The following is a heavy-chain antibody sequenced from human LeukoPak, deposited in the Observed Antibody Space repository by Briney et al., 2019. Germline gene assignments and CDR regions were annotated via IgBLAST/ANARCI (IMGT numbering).Heavy chain of an antibody. CDR2: IGGSGGST. D-gene: IGHD2-2*01. CDR3: AKYSVVVPTSTFDP. V-gene: IGHV3-23*01. CDR1: GFTFSSYA. Sequence: GGSLRLSCAASGFTFSSYAMSWVRQAPGKGLEWVSAIGGSGGSTYYADSVKGRFTISRDNSKNTLYLQMNSLRAEDTAVYYRAKYSVVVPTSTFDPWGQGTLVTVSS. J-gene: IGHJ5*02.